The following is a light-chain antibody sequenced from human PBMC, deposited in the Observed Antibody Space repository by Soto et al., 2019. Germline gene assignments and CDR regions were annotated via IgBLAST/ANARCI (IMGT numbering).Light chain of an antibody. V-gene: IGKV3-20*01. Sequence: EIVLTQSPGTLSLSPGERATLSCRASQSVSSYLAWYQQKPGQAPRLLIYGASSRATGIPDRFSASGSGTYFTLTISRLEPEDFAVYFWQQYGSSSRTFGQGPKVEIK. J-gene: IGKJ1*01. CDR3: QQYGSSSRT. CDR1: QSVSSY. CDR2: GAS.